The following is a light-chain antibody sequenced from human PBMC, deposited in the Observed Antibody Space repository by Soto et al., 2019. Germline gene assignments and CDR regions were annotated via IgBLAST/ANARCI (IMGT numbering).Light chain of an antibody. V-gene: IGLV2-8*01. CDR3: ATWDDSLDVHV. J-gene: IGLJ1*01. CDR1: SNDIGGYAY. Sequence: QSVLTQDPSASGSPGQSVTISCTGTSNDIGGYAYVSWYQQHPGKVPKLIIYEITKRPSGVPDRFSGSRSGNLASLTISGLQSEDEAHYYCATWDDSLDVHVFGTGTKVTVL. CDR2: EIT.